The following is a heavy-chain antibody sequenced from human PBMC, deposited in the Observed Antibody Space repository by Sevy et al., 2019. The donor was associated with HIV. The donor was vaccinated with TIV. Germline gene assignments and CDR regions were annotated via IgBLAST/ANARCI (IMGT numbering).Heavy chain of an antibody. V-gene: IGHV3-48*02. J-gene: IGHJ4*02. CDR1: GFRFSDEP. CDR3: VRDTQFGFDY. D-gene: IGHD3-16*01. CDR2: SGSDSSVM. Sequence: GGSLRLSCVASGFRFSDEPMNWVRQAPGKGLEWISNSGSDSSVMSYENTVRGRFTVSRDNARNSLSLQLNSLRDEDTALYYCVRDTQFGFDYWGQGTLVTVSS.